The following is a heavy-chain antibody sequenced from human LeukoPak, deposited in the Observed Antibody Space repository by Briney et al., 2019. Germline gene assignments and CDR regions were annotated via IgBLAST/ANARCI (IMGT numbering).Heavy chain of an antibody. J-gene: IGHJ6*02. Sequence: ASVKVSCKASGGTFSSYAISWVRQAPGQGLEWMGGIIPIFGTANYAQEIQGRVTITADESTSTAYMELSSLRSEDTAVYYCARTSGVVEWLSHQQFQGLYYYYGMDVWGQGTTVTVSS. D-gene: IGHD3-3*01. CDR1: GGTFSSYA. CDR2: IIPIFGTA. V-gene: IGHV1-69*13. CDR3: ARTSGVVEWLSHQQFQGLYYYYGMDV.